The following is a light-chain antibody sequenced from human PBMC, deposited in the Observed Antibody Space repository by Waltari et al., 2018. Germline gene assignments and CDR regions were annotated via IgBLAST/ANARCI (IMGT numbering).Light chain of an antibody. J-gene: IGLJ1*01. CDR1: SSDIGGNAF. V-gene: IGLV2-14*03. Sequence: QSALTQPASVSGSTGQSITISCAGTSSDIGGNAFVSWYQQHPDTAPKLIIYDVTERPSGISDRFSGSKSGNTASLTISGLQAEDEADYFCSSYSGTYVFGTGTKVTVL. CDR3: SSYSGTYV. CDR2: DVT.